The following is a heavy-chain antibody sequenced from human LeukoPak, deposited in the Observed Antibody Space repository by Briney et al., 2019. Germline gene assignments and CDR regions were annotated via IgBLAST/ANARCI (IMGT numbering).Heavy chain of an antibody. CDR2: IKQDGSEK. CDR1: GFTFSSYW. D-gene: IGHD2-2*02. J-gene: IGHJ3*02. CDR3: ARGDIVVVPAAIPAFDI. Sequence: PGGSLRLSCAASGFTFSSYWMSWVRQAPGKGLEWVANIKQDGSEKHYVDSVKGRFTISRDNAKNSLYLQMNSLRAEDTAVYYCARGDIVVVPAAIPAFDIWGQGTMVTVSS. V-gene: IGHV3-7*01.